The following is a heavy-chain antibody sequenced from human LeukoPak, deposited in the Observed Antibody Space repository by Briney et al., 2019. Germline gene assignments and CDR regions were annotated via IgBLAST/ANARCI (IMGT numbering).Heavy chain of an antibody. CDR3: ARDESGGLDY. J-gene: IGHJ4*02. CDR1: GGSISSYY. CDR2: IYYSGST. Sequence: SETLSLTCTVSGGSISSYYWSWIRQPPGKGLEWIGYIYYSGSTNYNPSLKSRVTISVDTSKSQFSLKLSSVTAADTAVYYCARDESGGLDYWGQGTLVTVSS. D-gene: IGHD2-15*01. V-gene: IGHV4-59*01.